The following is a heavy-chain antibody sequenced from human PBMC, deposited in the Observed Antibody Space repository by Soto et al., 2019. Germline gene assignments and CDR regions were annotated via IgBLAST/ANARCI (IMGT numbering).Heavy chain of an antibody. CDR2: ISPIFGST. J-gene: IGHJ6*02. Sequence: VQLVQSGAEVKKPGSSVKVSCRASGATFRSYAFTWVRQAPGQGLEWMGGISPIFGSTIYARQFQGRVTITADDSASTAYMELKSLSSEETAVYYCAGDYGVYDWYGMDDWGQGTTFTGSS. CDR3: AGDYGVYDWYGMDD. V-gene: IGHV1-69*01. D-gene: IGHD4-17*01. CDR1: GATFRSYA.